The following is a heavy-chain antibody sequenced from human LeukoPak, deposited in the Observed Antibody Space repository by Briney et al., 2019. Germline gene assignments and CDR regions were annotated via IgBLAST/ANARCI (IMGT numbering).Heavy chain of an antibody. CDR2: IYYSGST. J-gene: IGHJ4*02. CDR1: GGSISSYY. Sequence: SETLSLTCTVSGGSISSYYWSWIRQPPGKGLEWIGYIYYSGSTNYNPSLKSRVTISVDTSQNQFSLKLSSVTAADTAVYYCASLAGGWYSPLWGQGTLVTVSS. CDR3: ASLAGGWYSPL. D-gene: IGHD6-19*01. V-gene: IGHV4-59*08.